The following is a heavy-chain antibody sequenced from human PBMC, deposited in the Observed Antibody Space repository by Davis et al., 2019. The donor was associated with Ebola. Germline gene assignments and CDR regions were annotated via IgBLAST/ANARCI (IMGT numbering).Heavy chain of an antibody. Sequence: GESLKISCAASGFTFSSFAMSWVRQAPGKGLEWVSGISGSGGSTYYADSVKGRFTISRDNFKNMLYLQMNSLRAEDTAVYYCARDFSGILYGRGQGTLVTVSS. CDR2: ISGSGGST. CDR1: GFTFSSFA. CDR3: ARDFSGILYG. V-gene: IGHV3-23*01. J-gene: IGHJ4*02. D-gene: IGHD1-26*01.